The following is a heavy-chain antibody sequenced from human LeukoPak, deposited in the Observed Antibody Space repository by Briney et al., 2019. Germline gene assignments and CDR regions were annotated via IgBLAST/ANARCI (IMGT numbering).Heavy chain of an antibody. Sequence: GGSLRLSCAASAFTVSTNYMNWVRQAPGKGLEWVSAISGSGGSTYYADSVKGRFTISRDNSKNTLYLQMNSLRAEDTAVYYCASPGRGQWLVRYFDLWGRGTLVTVSS. CDR3: ASPGRGQWLVRYFDL. V-gene: IGHV3-23*01. CDR2: ISGSGGST. D-gene: IGHD6-19*01. CDR1: AFTVSTNY. J-gene: IGHJ2*01.